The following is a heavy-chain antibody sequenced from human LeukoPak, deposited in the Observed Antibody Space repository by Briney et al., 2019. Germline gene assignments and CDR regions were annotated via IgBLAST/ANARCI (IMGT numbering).Heavy chain of an antibody. V-gene: IGHV4-4*02. Sequence: PSGTLSLTCAVSGGSISSSNWWSWVRQPPGKGLEWIGEIYHSGGTNYNPSLKSRVTISVDTSKNQFSLKLSSVTAADTAVYYCATADFWSGYYRGGYYFDYWGQGTLVTVSS. CDR3: ATADFWSGYYRGGYYFDY. D-gene: IGHD3-3*01. J-gene: IGHJ4*02. CDR1: GGSISSSNW. CDR2: IYHSGGT.